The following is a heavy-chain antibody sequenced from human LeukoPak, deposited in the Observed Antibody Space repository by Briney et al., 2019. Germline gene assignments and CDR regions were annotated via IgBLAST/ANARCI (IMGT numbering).Heavy chain of an antibody. D-gene: IGHD6-13*01. J-gene: IGHJ4*02. CDR3: ARGGGYSPTGY. V-gene: IGHV4-34*01. CDR1: GGSFSGYY. CDR2: INHSGST. Sequence: PSETLSLTCAVYGGSFSGYYWSWIRQPPGKGLEWIGEINHSGSTNYNPSLKSRVTISVDTSKNQFSLKLSSVTAADTAVYYCARGGGYSPTGYWGQGTLVTVSS.